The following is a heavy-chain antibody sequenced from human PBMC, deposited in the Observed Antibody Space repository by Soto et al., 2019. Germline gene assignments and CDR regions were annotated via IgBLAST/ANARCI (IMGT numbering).Heavy chain of an antibody. D-gene: IGHD6-19*01. CDR2: IRSKANSYAT. CDR1: GFTFSGSA. J-gene: IGHJ4*02. V-gene: IGHV3-73*01. Sequence: GGSLRLSCAASGFTFSGSAMHWVRQASGKGLEWVGRIRSKANSYATAYAASVKGRFTISRDDSKNTAYLQMNSLKTEDTAVYYCTRLAVAGNGGVERIDYWGQGTLVTVSS. CDR3: TRLAVAGNGGVERIDY.